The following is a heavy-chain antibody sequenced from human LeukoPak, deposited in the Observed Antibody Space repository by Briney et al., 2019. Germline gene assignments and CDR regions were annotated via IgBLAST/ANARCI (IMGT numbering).Heavy chain of an antibody. J-gene: IGHJ4*02. CDR1: GFTFSNYG. Sequence: PGGSLRLSCAASGFTFSNYGMHWVRQAPGKGLEWVAVIWYDGSNKYYADSVKGLFTISRDNSKNTRYLQMNSLRAEDRAVSYCALGRCGELLVYWGQGTLVTVSS. V-gene: IGHV3-33*01. D-gene: IGHD3-10*01. CDR3: ALGRCGELLVY. CDR2: IWYDGSNK.